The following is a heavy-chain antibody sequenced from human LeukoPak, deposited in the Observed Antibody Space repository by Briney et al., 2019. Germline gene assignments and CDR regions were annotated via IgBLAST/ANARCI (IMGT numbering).Heavy chain of an antibody. D-gene: IGHD6-19*01. CDR2: IYHSGST. Sequence: PSETLPLTCAVSGGSISSSNWWSWVRQPPGKGLEWIGEIYHSGSTNYNPSLKSRVTISVDKSKNQFSLKLSSVTAADTAVYYCARVTSGWYGDFDYWGQGTLVTVSS. V-gene: IGHV4-4*02. CDR1: GGSISSSNW. CDR3: ARVTSGWYGDFDY. J-gene: IGHJ4*02.